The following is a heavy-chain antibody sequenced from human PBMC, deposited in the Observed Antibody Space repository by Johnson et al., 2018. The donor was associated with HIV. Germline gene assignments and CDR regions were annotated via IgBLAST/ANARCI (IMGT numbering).Heavy chain of an antibody. CDR2: VNSDGYST. J-gene: IGHJ3*02. V-gene: IGHV3-74*01. Sequence: VQLVESGGGLVQPGGSLRLSCAAYGFTLSDYWMHWVRQGTGKGLAWVARVNSDGYSTSYAGSVKGRFTISRDNSKNTLYLQMNSLRAEDTAVYYCALLRGAAGDDAFDIWGQGTMVTVSS. D-gene: IGHD6-13*01. CDR3: ALLRGAAGDDAFDI. CDR1: GFTLSDYW.